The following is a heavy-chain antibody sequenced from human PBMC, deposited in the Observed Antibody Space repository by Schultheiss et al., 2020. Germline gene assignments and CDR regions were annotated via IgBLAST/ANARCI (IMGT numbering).Heavy chain of an antibody. D-gene: IGHD5-18*01. CDR3: AKGWGYSYDGMDV. CDR1: GFTFSSYG. Sequence: GGSLRLSCAASGFTFSSYGMHWVRQAPGKGLEWVAVISYDGSNKYYADSVKGRFTISRDNSKNTVYLQMNSLRPEDTAVYHCAKGWGYSYDGMDVWGQGTSVTVSS. V-gene: IGHV3-30*18. CDR2: ISYDGSNK. J-gene: IGHJ6*02.